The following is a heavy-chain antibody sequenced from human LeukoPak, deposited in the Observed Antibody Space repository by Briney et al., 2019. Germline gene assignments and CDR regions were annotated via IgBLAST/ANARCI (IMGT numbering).Heavy chain of an antibody. CDR3: AREKYKQQLVQRSAFDI. CDR2: IYTSGST. CDR1: GGSISSYY. D-gene: IGHD6-13*01. J-gene: IGHJ3*02. V-gene: IGHV4-4*07. Sequence: SETLSLTCTVSGGSISSYYWSWIRQPAGKGLEWIGRIYTSGSTNYNPSLESRVTMSVDTSKNQFSLKLSSVTAADTAVYYCAREKYKQQLVQRSAFDIWGQGTMVTVSS.